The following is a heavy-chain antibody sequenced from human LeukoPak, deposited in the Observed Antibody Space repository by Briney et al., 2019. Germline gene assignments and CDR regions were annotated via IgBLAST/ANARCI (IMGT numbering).Heavy chain of an antibody. CDR3: ARATGYCSGGSCYPDEFLDY. Sequence: GGSLRLSCAASGFTFSSYSMNWVRQAPGKGLEWVSSISSSSSYIYYADSVKGRFTISRDNAKNSLYLQMSSLRAEDTAVYYCARATGYCSGGSCYPDEFLDYWGQGTLVTVSS. CDR1: GFTFSSYS. J-gene: IGHJ4*02. V-gene: IGHV3-21*01. CDR2: ISSSSSYI. D-gene: IGHD2-15*01.